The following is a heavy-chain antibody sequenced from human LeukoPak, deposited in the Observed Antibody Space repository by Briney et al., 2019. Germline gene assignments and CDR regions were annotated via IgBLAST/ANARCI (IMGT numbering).Heavy chain of an antibody. CDR3: ARQGPDCSGVSCSPPAY. CDR2: IGASGATT. Sequence: GGSLRLSCAASGFAFSSYPMSWVRQAPGEGLEWVSAIGASGATTYHADSVKGRFTISRDNSKNTLYLQMNSLRAEDTALYYCARQGPDCSGVSCSPPAYWGQGTLVIVSS. D-gene: IGHD2-15*01. J-gene: IGHJ4*02. V-gene: IGHV3-23*01. CDR1: GFAFSSYP.